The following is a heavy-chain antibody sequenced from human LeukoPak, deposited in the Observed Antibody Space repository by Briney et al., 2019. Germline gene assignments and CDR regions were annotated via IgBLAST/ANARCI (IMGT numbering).Heavy chain of an antibody. CDR2: ISYDGSNK. CDR3: ARVRRYSSGCLDY. Sequence: GGSLRLSCVASGFTFSGYALHWVRRAPGKGLEWVALISYDGSNKYYADSVTGRFTISRDNSKNTLYLQMNSLRAEDTAVYYCARVRRYSSGCLDYWGQGTLVTVSS. J-gene: IGHJ4*02. V-gene: IGHV3-30-3*01. D-gene: IGHD6-19*01. CDR1: GFTFSGYA.